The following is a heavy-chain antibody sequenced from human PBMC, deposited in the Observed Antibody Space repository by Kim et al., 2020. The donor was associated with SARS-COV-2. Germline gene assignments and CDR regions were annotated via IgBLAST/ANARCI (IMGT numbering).Heavy chain of an antibody. CDR1: GYTFTSYA. CDR2: INTNTGNP. D-gene: IGHD3-10*01. J-gene: IGHJ4*02. Sequence: ASVKVSCKASGYTFTSYAMNWVRQAPGQGLEWMGWINTNTGNPTYAQGFTGRFVFSLDTSVSTAYLQISSLKAEDTAVYYCARGSITMVRGVYSNVGYWGQGTLVTVSS. V-gene: IGHV7-4-1*02. CDR3: ARGSITMVRGVYSNVGY.